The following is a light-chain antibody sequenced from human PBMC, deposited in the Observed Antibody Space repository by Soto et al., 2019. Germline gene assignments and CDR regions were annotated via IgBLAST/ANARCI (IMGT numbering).Light chain of an antibody. CDR1: YSNIGSNF. V-gene: IGLV1-51*01. J-gene: IGLJ2*01. CDR2: DNS. Sequence: QSVLTQSSSVSAAAGQKVSISCSGSYSNIGSNFVSWYQHFPGSAPKLVIYDNSQRPSRIPDRFSGSKSGSSATLGITGLKTGDEADYYCGTWDSSLSVVVFGGGTKLTVL. CDR3: GTWDSSLSVVV.